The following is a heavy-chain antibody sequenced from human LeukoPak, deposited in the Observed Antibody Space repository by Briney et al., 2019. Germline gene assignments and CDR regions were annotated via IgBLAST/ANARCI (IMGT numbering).Heavy chain of an antibody. V-gene: IGHV3-7*04. Sequence: GGSLRLSCAASGFTFSSHWMIWVRQAPGKGLEWVANIKQDGSEKYYVDSVKGRFTISRDNAKNALYLQMNSLRAEDTAVYYCARGFFSFGSFDIWGQGTMVTVSS. CDR2: IKQDGSEK. D-gene: IGHD3-10*01. CDR1: GFTFSSHW. CDR3: ARGFFSFGSFDI. J-gene: IGHJ3*02.